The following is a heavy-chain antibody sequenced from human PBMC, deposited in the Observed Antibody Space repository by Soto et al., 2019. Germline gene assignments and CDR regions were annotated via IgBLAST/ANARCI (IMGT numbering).Heavy chain of an antibody. D-gene: IGHD3-22*01. CDR2: ITVGTGNT. J-gene: IGHJ4*02. V-gene: IGHV1-58*01. CDR3: AAGDSSGYYGG. Sequence: GASVKVSCKASGFTFTISSVQWVLQARGQRLEWIGWITVGTGNTNYAQKFQERVTITRDMSTSTAYMELSNLRSEDTAVYYCAAGDSSGYYGGWGQGTQVTVSS. CDR1: GFTFTISS.